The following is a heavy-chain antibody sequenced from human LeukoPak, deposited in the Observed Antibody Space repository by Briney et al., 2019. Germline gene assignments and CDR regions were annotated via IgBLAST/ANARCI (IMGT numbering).Heavy chain of an antibody. V-gene: IGHV4-59*01. D-gene: IGHD2-2*01. CDR1: GGSISSYY. Sequence: SETLSLTCTVSGGSISSYYWSWLRQPPGKGLEWIGYIYYSGSTNYNPSLKSRVTISVDTSRNQFSLKLSSVTAADTAVYYCARVISRSPQLPPPYYYYYYMDVWGKGTTVTVSS. J-gene: IGHJ6*03. CDR3: ARVISRSPQLPPPYYYYYYMDV. CDR2: IYYSGST.